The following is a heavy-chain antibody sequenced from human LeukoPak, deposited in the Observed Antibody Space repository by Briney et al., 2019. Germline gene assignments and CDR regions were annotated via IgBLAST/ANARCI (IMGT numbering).Heavy chain of an antibody. CDR2: IKQDGSEK. Sequence: GGSLRLACAASGFSFGSYWMSWVRQAPGKGLEWVANIKQDGSEKYNVDSVKGRFTISRDNAKNSLYLEMNSLRVEDTAVYYCVSTATFDYWGQGTLVTVSS. CDR1: GFSFGSYW. V-gene: IGHV3-7*02. CDR3: VSTATFDY. D-gene: IGHD1-1*01. J-gene: IGHJ4*02.